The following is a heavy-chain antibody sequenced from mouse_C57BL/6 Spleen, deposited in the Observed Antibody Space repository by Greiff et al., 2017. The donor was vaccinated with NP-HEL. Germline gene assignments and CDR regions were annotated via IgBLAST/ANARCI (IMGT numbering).Heavy chain of an antibody. V-gene: IGHV1-7*01. D-gene: IGHD2-4*01. Sequence: VKLQESGAELAKPGASVKLSCKASGYTFTSYWMHWVKQRPGQGLEWIGYINPSSGYTKYNQKFKDKATLTADKSSSTAYMQLSSLTYEDSAVYNCARPLYEYDGGRGFAYWGQGTLVTVSA. CDR1: GYTFTSYW. J-gene: IGHJ3*01. CDR3: ARPLYEYDGGRGFAY. CDR2: INPSSGYT.